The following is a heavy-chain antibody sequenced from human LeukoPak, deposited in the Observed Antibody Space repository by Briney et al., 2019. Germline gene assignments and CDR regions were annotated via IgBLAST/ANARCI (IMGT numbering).Heavy chain of an antibody. CDR2: INSDGSST. Sequence: GGSLRLSCAASGFTFSSYWMHWVRQARGKGLVWVSRINSDGSSTSYADSVKGRFTISRDNAKNTLYLQMNSLRAEDTAVYYCARVGYCSSTSCYVKGGNWFDPWGQGTLVTVSS. CDR3: ARVGYCSSTSCYVKGGNWFDP. J-gene: IGHJ5*02. D-gene: IGHD2-2*01. V-gene: IGHV3-74*01. CDR1: GFTFSSYW.